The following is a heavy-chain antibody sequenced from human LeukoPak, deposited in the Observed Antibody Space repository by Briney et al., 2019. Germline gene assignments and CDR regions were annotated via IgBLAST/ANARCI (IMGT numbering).Heavy chain of an antibody. J-gene: IGHJ4*02. D-gene: IGHD3-16*01. CDR1: GYTFTSHW. V-gene: IGHV5-51*01. Sequence: GESLKISCKGSGYTFTSHWIAWVRQMPGKGLEWMGIIYPGKSDVRHSPSFQGQVTISADKSISTAYLQWSSLTASDTAMYYCARGMYYFDYWGQGTLVTVSS. CDR2: IYPGKSDV. CDR3: ARGMYYFDY.